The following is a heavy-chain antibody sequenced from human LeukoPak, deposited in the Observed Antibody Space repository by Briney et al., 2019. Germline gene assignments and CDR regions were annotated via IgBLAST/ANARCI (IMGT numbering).Heavy chain of an antibody. CDR2: IWHGGSHK. D-gene: IGHD3-10*01. CDR1: GFAFNTYA. CDR3: AREIFGSGRYPDF. J-gene: IGHJ4*02. V-gene: IGHV3-33*01. Sequence: GGSLRLSCAASGFAFNTYAMHWVRQAPGQGLEWVALIWHGGSHKFYSNSVRGQFTISRDNSKNTVSLQMNNLRPEDTAVYYCAREIFGSGRYPDFWGQGTLVTVSS.